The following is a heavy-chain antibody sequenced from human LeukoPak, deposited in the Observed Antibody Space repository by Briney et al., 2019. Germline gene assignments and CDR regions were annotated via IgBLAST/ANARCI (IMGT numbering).Heavy chain of an antibody. J-gene: IGHJ3*02. Sequence: GGSLRLSCAASGFTFGSYGMNWVRQAPGKGLEWVSAISAGGATTYYADSVKGRFTISRDNSKNTLYLQVNSLRAEDTAVYYCAKRGQAPNLCAFDIWGQGTMVTVSS. V-gene: IGHV3-23*01. CDR2: ISAGGATT. CDR3: AKRGQAPNLCAFDI. CDR1: GFTFGSYG.